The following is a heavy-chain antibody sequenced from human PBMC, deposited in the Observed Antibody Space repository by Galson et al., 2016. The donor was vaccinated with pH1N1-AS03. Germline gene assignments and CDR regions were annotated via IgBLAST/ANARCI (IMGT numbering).Heavy chain of an antibody. J-gene: IGHJ4*02. CDR3: AKGSGD. Sequence: SLRLSCAASGLTFSNYWMSWVRQAPGKGLEWVANINKDGRNEDYADSVKGRFTISRDNSNNMLFLQMNSLRADDMAVYYCAKGSGDWGPGTLVTVSS. CDR2: INKDGRNE. V-gene: IGHV3-7*01. D-gene: IGHD1-1*01. CDR1: GLTFSNYW.